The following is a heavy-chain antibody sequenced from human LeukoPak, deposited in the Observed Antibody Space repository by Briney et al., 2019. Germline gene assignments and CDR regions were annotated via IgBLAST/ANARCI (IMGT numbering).Heavy chain of an antibody. Sequence: GGSLRLSRTASGFALSVYAISLLRQPPGTGLEWVSTINANSGTTSYAASVTGRFTISRDNSKNTLYLQLNTLRADDTATYYCAKPISGGLAVTADWFHPWGQGTLVVVSS. D-gene: IGHD6-19*01. CDR1: GFALSVYA. V-gene: IGHV3-23*01. CDR2: INANSGTT. CDR3: AKPISGGLAVTADWFHP. J-gene: IGHJ5*01.